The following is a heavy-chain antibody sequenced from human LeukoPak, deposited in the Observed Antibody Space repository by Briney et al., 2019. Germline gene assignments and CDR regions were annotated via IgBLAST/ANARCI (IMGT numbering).Heavy chain of an antibody. V-gene: IGHV3-23*01. CDR2: ISGSGGST. J-gene: IGHJ4*02. Sequence: GGSLRLSCAASGFTFSSYAMSWVRQAPGKGLEWVSAISGSGGSTYYADSVKGRFTISRDNSKNTLYLQMNSLRAEDTAVYYCAKGYYYDSSGWLAYWGQGTLVTVSS. CDR3: AKGYYYDSSGWLAY. CDR1: GFTFSSYA. D-gene: IGHD3-22*01.